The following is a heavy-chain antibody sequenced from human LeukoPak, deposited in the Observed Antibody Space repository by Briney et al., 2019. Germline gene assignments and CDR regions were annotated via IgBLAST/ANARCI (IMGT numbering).Heavy chain of an antibody. CDR1: GFTFSSYW. D-gene: IGHD3-22*01. J-gene: IGHJ4*02. CDR3: ARDLYYYDSSGLGY. CDR2: IKQDGSEK. V-gene: IGHV3-7*01. Sequence: GGSLRLSCAASGFTFSSYWMSWVRQAPGKGLEWVANIKQDGSEKYYVDSVKGRFTISRDNAKNSLYLQMNSLRAGDTAVYYCARDLYYYDSSGLGYWGQGTLVTVSS.